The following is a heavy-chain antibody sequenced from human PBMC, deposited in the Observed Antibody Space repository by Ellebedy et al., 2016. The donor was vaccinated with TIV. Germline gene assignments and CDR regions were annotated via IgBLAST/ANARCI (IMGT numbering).Heavy chain of an antibody. V-gene: IGHV4-4*09. Sequence: MPSETLSLTCTVSGGSISSYYWSWIRQPPGKGLEWIGYIYDSGSTNYNPSLKSRVTISVDTSKNQFSLKLSSVIAADTAVYYCARSRGYSGYEGGMDVWGQGTTVTVSS. D-gene: IGHD5-12*01. J-gene: IGHJ6*02. CDR2: IYDSGST. CDR3: ARSRGYSGYEGGMDV. CDR1: GGSISSYY.